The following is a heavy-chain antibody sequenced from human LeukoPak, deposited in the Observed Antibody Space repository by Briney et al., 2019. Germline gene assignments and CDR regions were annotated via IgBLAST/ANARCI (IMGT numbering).Heavy chain of an antibody. CDR2: TRTDESDL. CDR1: GFTFSDYS. V-gene: IGHV3-30*02. Sequence: GGSLRLSCAASGFTFSDYSMNWVRQAPGKGLEWVAFTRTDESDLYYADSVKGRFTISRVNSANTLYLQMNSLRPEDTAVYYCARAGYYLSPYFFDYWGQGTLVTVSS. CDR3: ARAGYYLSPYFFDY. J-gene: IGHJ4*02. D-gene: IGHD3-3*01.